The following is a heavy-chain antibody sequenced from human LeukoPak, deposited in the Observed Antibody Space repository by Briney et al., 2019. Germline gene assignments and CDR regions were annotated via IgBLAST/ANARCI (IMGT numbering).Heavy chain of an antibody. CDR2: IYDSGST. CDR3: ASHSGGYAY. J-gene: IGHJ4*02. V-gene: IGHV4-59*12. Sequence: SQTLSLTCTVSGGSMSSYYWSWIRQPPGKGLEWIGYIYDSGSTYYNPSLKSRVTISVDTSKNQFSLKLTSVTAADTAVYYCASHSGGYAYWGQGTLVTVSS. CDR1: GGSMSSYY. D-gene: IGHD5-12*01.